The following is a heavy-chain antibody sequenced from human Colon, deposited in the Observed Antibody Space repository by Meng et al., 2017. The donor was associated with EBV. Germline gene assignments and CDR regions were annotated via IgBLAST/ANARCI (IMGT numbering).Heavy chain of an antibody. CDR3: AVEYDGGNYGGYTRAFEH. V-gene: IGHV3-11*01. D-gene: IGHD4-23*01. J-gene: IGHJ4*02. CDR2: INPSGTK. Sequence: QGSRVWSGGGLVKPGGSLRLSCAASGFTSSDYYMTWFRQAPGKGLERVSYINPSGTKFYADSVKGRFTISRDSAENSLYLQMNSLRAEDTAVYYCAVEYDGGNYGGYTRAFEHWGQGALVTVSS. CDR1: GFTSSDYY.